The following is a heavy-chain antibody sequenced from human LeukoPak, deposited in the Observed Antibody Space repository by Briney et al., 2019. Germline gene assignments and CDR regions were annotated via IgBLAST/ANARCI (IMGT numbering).Heavy chain of an antibody. D-gene: IGHD1-26*01. V-gene: IGHV1-69*01. J-gene: IGHJ5*02. CDR3: ARGVVGATKYNWFDP. Sequence: GASVKVSYKASGGTFSSYGISWVRQAPGQGLKWMEGIIPIFDTANYAQKFQGRVTITADESTNTAYMQLSSLRSEETAVYYCARGVVGATKYNWFDPWGQGTLVTVSS. CDR1: GGTFSSYG. CDR2: IIPIFDTA.